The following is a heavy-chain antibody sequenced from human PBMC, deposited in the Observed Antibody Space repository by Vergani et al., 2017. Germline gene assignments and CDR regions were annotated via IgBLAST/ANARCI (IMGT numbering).Heavy chain of an antibody. J-gene: IGHJ6*04. CDR2: ISNDGSKK. D-gene: IGHD1-1*01. CDR1: GFSFSSHT. CDR3: AKASSLTSGSLKYNLCKDV. Sequence: QVQLAESGGGRVQPGRSLRLSCAASGFSFSSHTIHWVRQAPGKGLEWVAVISNDGSKKYYADSVKGPFTISRDNSKNTLDLQMNSLRTQDTAVYYCAKASSLTSGSLKYNLCKDVLGKGATVSVSA. V-gene: IGHV3-30*18.